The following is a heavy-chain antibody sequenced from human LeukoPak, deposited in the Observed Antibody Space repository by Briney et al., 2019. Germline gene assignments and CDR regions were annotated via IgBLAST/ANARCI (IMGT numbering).Heavy chain of an antibody. Sequence: GESLKISCKGSGYSFTSCWIGWVRQMPGKGLEWMGIIYPGDSDTRYSPSFQGQVTISADKSISTAYLQWSSLKASDTAMYYCARGGYCSGGSCRNWFDPWGQGTLVTVSS. D-gene: IGHD2-15*01. CDR2: IYPGDSDT. CDR3: ARGGYCSGGSCRNWFDP. CDR1: GYSFTSCW. V-gene: IGHV5-51*01. J-gene: IGHJ5*02.